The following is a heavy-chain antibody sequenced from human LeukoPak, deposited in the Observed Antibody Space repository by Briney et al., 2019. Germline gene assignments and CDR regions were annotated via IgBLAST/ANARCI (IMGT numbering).Heavy chain of an antibody. J-gene: IGHJ4*02. V-gene: IGHV3-74*01. Sequence: PGGSLRLSCAASGFTFISYWMHWVRQAPGKGLVWVSRINGYGSSTDFADSVKGRFTISRDNAKNSLYLQMNSLRAEDMALYYCAKDIYGDYGRPGFDYWGQGTLVTVSS. CDR1: GFTFISYW. CDR3: AKDIYGDYGRPGFDY. CDR2: INGYGSST. D-gene: IGHD4-17*01.